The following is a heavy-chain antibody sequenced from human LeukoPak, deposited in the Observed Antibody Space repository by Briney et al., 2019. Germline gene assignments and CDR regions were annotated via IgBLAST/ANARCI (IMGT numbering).Heavy chain of an antibody. Sequence: SVKVSCKASGGTFSSYAISWVRQAPGQGLEWMGGFDPEDGETIYAQKFQGRVTMTEDTSTDTAYMELSSLRSEDTAVYYCATDRRYYDSTYAFDIWGQGTMVTVSS. D-gene: IGHD3-22*01. J-gene: IGHJ3*02. V-gene: IGHV1-24*01. CDR1: GGTFSSYA. CDR2: FDPEDGET. CDR3: ATDRRYYDSTYAFDI.